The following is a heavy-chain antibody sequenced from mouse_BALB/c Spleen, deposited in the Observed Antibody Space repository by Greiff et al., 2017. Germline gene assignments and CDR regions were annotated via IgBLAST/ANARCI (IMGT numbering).Heavy chain of an antibody. CDR1: GFTFSSFG. Sequence: VVESGGGLVQPGGSRKLSCAASGFTFSSFGMHWVRQAPEKGLEWVAYISSGSSTIYYADTVKGRFTISRDNPKNTLFLQMTSLRSEDTAMYYYARGLGRPGFDYWGQGTTLTVSS. V-gene: IGHV5-17*02. CDR2: ISSGSSTI. D-gene: IGHD4-1*01. CDR3: ARGLGRPGFDY. J-gene: IGHJ2*01.